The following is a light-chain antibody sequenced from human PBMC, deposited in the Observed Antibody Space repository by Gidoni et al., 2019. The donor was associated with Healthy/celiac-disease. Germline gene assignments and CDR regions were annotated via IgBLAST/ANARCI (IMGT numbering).Light chain of an antibody. Sequence: QTVVTQKPSFSVSPGGTVTLTCGLSSGSVSTSYYPSWYQQTPGQAPRTLIYSTNTLSSGVPDRFSGFILGNKAALTITGAQADDESDYYCVLYMGSGIWVFGGGTKLTVL. CDR2: STN. CDR1: SGSVSTSYY. CDR3: VLYMGSGIWV. J-gene: IGLJ3*02. V-gene: IGLV8-61*01.